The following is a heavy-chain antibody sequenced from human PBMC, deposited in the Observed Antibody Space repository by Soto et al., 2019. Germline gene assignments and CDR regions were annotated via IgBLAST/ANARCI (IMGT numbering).Heavy chain of an antibody. V-gene: IGHV1-69*06. CDR3: AYDFWSGPMGMDV. CDR1: GGTFSSYA. CDR2: IIPIFGTA. D-gene: IGHD3-3*01. J-gene: IGHJ6*02. Sequence: ASVKVSCKASGGTFSSYAISWVRQAPGRGLEWMGGIIPIFGTANYAQKFQGRVTITADKSTSTAYMELSSLRSEDTAVYYCAYDFWSGPMGMDVWGQGTTVTVSS.